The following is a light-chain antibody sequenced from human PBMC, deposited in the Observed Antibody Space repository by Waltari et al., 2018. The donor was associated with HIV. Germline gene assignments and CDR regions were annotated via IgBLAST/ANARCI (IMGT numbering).Light chain of an antibody. J-gene: IGKJ3*01. CDR2: CAS. CDR1: QTNGNS. V-gene: IGKV1-12*02. CDR3: QQFNGFPFT. Sequence: DIQLTQSPSPVVASIGARITTTCRASQTNGNSLAWYQQKPGQVPELLIDCASTLHSGAQSRFSGSGSGTDFTLTINGLQPEDFTTYYCQQFNGFPFTFGPGTRVDVK.